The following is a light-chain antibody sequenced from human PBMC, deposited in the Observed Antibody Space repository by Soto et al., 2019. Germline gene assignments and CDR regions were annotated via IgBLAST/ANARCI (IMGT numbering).Light chain of an antibody. J-gene: IGLJ3*02. CDR3: CSYVGSSILM. CDR2: EVN. Sequence: QSALTQPASVSGSPGQSITISCTGTSRDVGLYNLVSWYQQLPGKAPKLIIYEVNERPSGISDRFSGSKSGNTASLTISGRQDEDEADYYCCSYVGSSILMFGGGTKVTVL. CDR1: SRDVGLYNL. V-gene: IGLV2-23*02.